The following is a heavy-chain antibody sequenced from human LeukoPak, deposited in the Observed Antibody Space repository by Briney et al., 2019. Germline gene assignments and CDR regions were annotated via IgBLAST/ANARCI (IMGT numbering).Heavy chain of an antibody. CDR3: AREHSYYGSGSYYNWFDP. D-gene: IGHD3-10*01. CDR2: IKQDGSEK. CDR1: GFTFSNYA. Sequence: PGGSLRLSCAASGFTFSNYAMSWVRQAPGKGLEWVANIKQDGSEKYYVDSVKGRFTISRDNAKNSLYLQMNSLRAEDTAVYYCAREHSYYGSGSYYNWFDPWGQGTLVTVSS. V-gene: IGHV3-7*01. J-gene: IGHJ5*02.